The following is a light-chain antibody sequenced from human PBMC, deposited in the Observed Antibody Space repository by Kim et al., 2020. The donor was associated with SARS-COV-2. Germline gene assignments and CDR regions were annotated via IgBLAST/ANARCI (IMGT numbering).Light chain of an antibody. V-gene: IGLV2-14*03. J-gene: IGLJ3*02. Sequence: PGQSRTISCTGTSSDVGGYNYVAWYQQHPGKAPKLRIYDVSNRPSGVSNRFSGSKSGNTASLTISGLQAEDEADYYCSSYTSSSTLVFGGGTQLTVL. CDR3: SSYTSSSTLV. CDR1: SSDVGGYNY. CDR2: DVS.